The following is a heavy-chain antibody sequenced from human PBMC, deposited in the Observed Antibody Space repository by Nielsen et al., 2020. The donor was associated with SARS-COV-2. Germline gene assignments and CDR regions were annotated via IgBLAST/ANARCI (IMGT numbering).Heavy chain of an antibody. D-gene: IGHD6-19*01. V-gene: IGHV4-61*08. CDR3: ARTYSSGWSHYFDY. CDR2: IYYSGST. Sequence: GSLRLSCTVSGGSISSGGYYWSWIRQHPGKGLEWIGYIYYSGSTNYNPSLKSRVTISVDTSKNQFSLKLSSVTAADTAVYYCARTYSSGWSHYFDYWGQGTLVTVSS. CDR1: GGSISSGGYY. J-gene: IGHJ4*02.